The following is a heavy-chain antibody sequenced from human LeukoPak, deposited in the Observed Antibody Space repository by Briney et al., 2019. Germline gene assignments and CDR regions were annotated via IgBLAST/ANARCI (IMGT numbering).Heavy chain of an antibody. D-gene: IGHD6-13*01. Sequence: GGSLRLSCAASGFTFSSYSMNWVRQAPGKGLEWVAVISYDGSNKYYADSVKGRFTISRDNSKNTLYLQMNSLRAEDTAVYYCARAIAAAGTPLDYWGQGTLVTVSS. CDR3: ARAIAAAGTPLDY. CDR2: ISYDGSNK. J-gene: IGHJ4*02. CDR1: GFTFSSYS. V-gene: IGHV3-30*03.